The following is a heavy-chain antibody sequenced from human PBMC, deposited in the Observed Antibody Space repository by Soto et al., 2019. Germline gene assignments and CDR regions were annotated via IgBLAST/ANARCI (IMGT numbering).Heavy chain of an antibody. CDR2: IIPIFGTA. J-gene: IGHJ6*02. CDR1: GGTFSSYA. CDR3: ARESVPPERITIFGVVITPGRYYYYYGMDV. D-gene: IGHD3-3*01. Sequence: GASVKVSCKASGGTFSSYAISWVRQAPGQGLEWMGGIIPIFGTANYAQKFQGRVTITADESTSTAYMELSSLRSEDTAVYYCARESVPPERITIFGVVITPGRYYYYYGMDVWGQGTTVTVSS. V-gene: IGHV1-69*13.